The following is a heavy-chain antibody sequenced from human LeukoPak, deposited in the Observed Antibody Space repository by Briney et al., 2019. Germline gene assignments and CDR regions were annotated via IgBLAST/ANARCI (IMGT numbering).Heavy chain of an antibody. Sequence: GSSLRLSCAASGFIFDDHGMQWARQAPGKGLEWVSGISWSSGILGYAGSAKGRFTISRDNAKNSLDLQMESLRAEDTDVYYCARDTGSPADAITMEDNAFDIWGQGTMVTVSS. J-gene: IGHJ3*02. CDR1: GFIFDDHG. CDR2: ISWSSGIL. V-gene: IGHV3-9*01. CDR3: ARDTGSPADAITMEDNAFDI. D-gene: IGHD3-3*01.